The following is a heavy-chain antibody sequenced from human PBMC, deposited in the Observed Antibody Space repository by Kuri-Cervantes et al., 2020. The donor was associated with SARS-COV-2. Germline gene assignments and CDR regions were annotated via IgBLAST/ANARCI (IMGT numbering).Heavy chain of an antibody. V-gene: IGHV4-38-2*01. D-gene: IGHD4-11*01. CDR2: IYHSGST. Sequence: SETLSLTCAVSGYSISSGYYWGWIRQPPGKGLEWIGSIYHSGSTYYNPSLKSRVTISVDTSKNQFSLKLSSVTPEDTAVYYCARALWDGDYSNYAPSPFDYWGQGTLVTVSS. J-gene: IGHJ4*02. CDR1: GYSISSGYY. CDR3: ARALWDGDYSNYAPSPFDY.